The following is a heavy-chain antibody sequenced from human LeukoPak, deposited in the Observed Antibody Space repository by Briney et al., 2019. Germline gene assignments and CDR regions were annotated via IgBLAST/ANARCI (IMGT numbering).Heavy chain of an antibody. Sequence: ALRLSCAASGFIFVDYAMQWVRPAPGKGVEWGSGICWNSGSIEYADSGKGRFTISRDNAKKSLVLRMKSLRAEDTALYYCAKDCDYYDSSGRWGSFDIWGQGTMVTVSS. CDR1: GFIFVDYA. D-gene: IGHD3-22*01. CDR2: ICWNSGSI. V-gene: IGHV3-9*01. J-gene: IGHJ3*02. CDR3: AKDCDYYDSSGRWGSFDI.